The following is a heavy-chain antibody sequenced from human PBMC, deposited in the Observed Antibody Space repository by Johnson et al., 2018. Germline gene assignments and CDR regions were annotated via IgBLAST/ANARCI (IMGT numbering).Heavy chain of an antibody. CDR2: ISNLFSYI. V-gene: IGHV3-21*01. CDR1: GFTFSSYT. CDR3: ARDSSDYGGAFDI. Sequence: EVQLVESGGGLVKPGGSLRVSCAASGFTFSSYTMNWVRQAPGKGLEWVSSISNLFSYIYSADSVKGRFTISRDDAKNSLYLQMNSLRAEDTAVYYCARDSSDYGGAFDIWGQGTMVTVSS. D-gene: IGHD4-23*01. J-gene: IGHJ3*02.